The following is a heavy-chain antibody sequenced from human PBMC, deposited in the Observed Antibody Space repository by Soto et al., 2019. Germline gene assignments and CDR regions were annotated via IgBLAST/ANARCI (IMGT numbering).Heavy chain of an antibody. V-gene: IGHV3-74*01. CDR3: VRVPTGVFPPGMDV. J-gene: IGHJ6*02. CDR2: ISIDGSKT. CDR1: GFTFSSYW. D-gene: IGHD1-1*01. Sequence: EVQLVESGGGLVQPGGSLRLSCAASGFTFSSYWMHWVRQAPGKGLVWVSRISIDGSKTTYADSVKGRFTISRDNAENTLYLQMNSLRADDTAAYYCVRVPTGVFPPGMDVWGQGTTVTVSS.